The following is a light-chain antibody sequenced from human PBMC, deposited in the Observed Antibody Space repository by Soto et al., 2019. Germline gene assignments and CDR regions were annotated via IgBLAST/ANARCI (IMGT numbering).Light chain of an antibody. V-gene: IGLV1-44*01. CDR2: SNN. CDR3: ATWDDSLNGPL. J-gene: IGLJ2*01. Sequence: QSVLTQPPSASGTPGQRVTISCSGSSSNIGSNTVNWYQQLPGTAPKLLIYSNNQRPSGVPDRFSGSKSDTSASLAISGLQSEDEADYSCATWDDSLNGPLFGGGTKLTVL. CDR1: SSNIGSNT.